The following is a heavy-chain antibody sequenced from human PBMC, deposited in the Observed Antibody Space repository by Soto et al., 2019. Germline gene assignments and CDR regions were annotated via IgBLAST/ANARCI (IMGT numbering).Heavy chain of an antibody. J-gene: IGHJ5*02. D-gene: IGHD3-16*02. Sequence: SETLSLTCTVSGGSISSSSYYWCWIRQPPGKGLEWIGSIYYSGSTYYNPSLKSRVTISVDTSKNQFSLKLSSVTAADTAVYYCARVYDYIWGSYRFPSWFDPWGQGTLVTVSS. CDR2: IYYSGST. CDR1: GGSISSSSYY. CDR3: ARVYDYIWGSYRFPSWFDP. V-gene: IGHV4-39*01.